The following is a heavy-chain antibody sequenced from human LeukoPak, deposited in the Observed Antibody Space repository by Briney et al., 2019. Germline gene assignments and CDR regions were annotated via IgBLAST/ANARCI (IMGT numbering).Heavy chain of an antibody. V-gene: IGHV3-30*02. J-gene: IGHJ5*02. CDR2: IRYEGGNK. CDR3: AKDLFLGYCSSTSCYNWFDP. D-gene: IGHD2-2*01. CDR1: EFTFSSYG. Sequence: PGGSLKFSCAASEFTFSSYGMHWVRQAPGKGLEGLAFIRYEGGNKYYADSVKGRFTISRDNSKNTLYLQMNSLRAEDTAVYYCAKDLFLGYCSSTSCYNWFDPWGQGTLVTVSS.